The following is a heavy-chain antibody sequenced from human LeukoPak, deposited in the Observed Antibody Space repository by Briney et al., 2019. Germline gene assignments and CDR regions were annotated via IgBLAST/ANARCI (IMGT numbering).Heavy chain of an antibody. V-gene: IGHV1-69*13. J-gene: IGHJ4*02. CDR1: GGTFSTYA. D-gene: IGHD5-24*01. CDR2: SIPIFGTA. CDR3: ARLSRTSEMGTAYYFDH. Sequence: SVKVSCKAYGGTFSTYAPSWVRQAPGQGLEWMGGSIPIFGTANYAQRFQGRATTTADESTYTAYMELSSLRSEDTAIYYCARLSRTSEMGTAYYFDHWGQGTLVTVSS.